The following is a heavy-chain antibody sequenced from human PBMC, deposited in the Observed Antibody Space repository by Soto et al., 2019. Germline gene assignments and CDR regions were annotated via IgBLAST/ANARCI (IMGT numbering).Heavy chain of an antibody. CDR1: GGSISSVGYY. CDR2: VYYSGST. CDR3: AKDKNQLPWFDP. V-gene: IGHV4-61*08. Sequence: SETLSLTSTVSGGSISSVGYYWSWIRQHPGKGLEWIGYVYYSGSTYYNPSLKSRVTISLDTSKNTLYLQMNSLRAEDTAVYYCAKDKNQLPWFDPWGQGTLVTVSS. J-gene: IGHJ5*02.